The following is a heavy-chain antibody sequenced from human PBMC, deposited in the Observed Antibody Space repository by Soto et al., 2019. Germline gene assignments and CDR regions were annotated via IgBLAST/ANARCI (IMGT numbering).Heavy chain of an antibody. CDR1: GYTFTSYA. J-gene: IGHJ6*02. D-gene: IGHD6-13*01. CDR2: INAGNGNT. V-gene: IGHV1-3*01. CDR3: ASNGIAAAGYYYYYGMDV. Sequence: QVQLVQSGAEVKKPGASVKVPCKASGYTFTSYAMHWVRQAPGQRLEWMGWINAGNGNTKYSQKFQGRVTITRDTSASTAYMELSSLRSEDTAVYYCASNGIAAAGYYYYYGMDVWGQGTTVTVSS.